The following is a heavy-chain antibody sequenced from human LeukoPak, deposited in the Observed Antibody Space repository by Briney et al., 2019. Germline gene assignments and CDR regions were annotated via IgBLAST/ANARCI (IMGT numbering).Heavy chain of an antibody. Sequence: SETLSLTCTVSGGSISSGDYYWSWIRQPPGKGLEWIGYIYYSGSTYYNPSLKSRVTISVDTSKNHFSLKLSSVTAADTAVYYCARDWVAAAGNYFDYWGQGTLVTVSS. V-gene: IGHV4-30-4*01. D-gene: IGHD6-13*01. J-gene: IGHJ4*02. CDR1: GGSISSGDYY. CDR2: IYYSGST. CDR3: ARDWVAAAGNYFDY.